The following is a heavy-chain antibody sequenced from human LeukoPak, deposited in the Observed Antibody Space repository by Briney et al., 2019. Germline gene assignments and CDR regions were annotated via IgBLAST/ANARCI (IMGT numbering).Heavy chain of an antibody. D-gene: IGHD6-13*01. CDR3: ARSTAAAKIDP. CDR2: INHSGST. J-gene: IGHJ5*02. CDR1: GGSFSGYY. V-gene: IGHV4-34*01. Sequence: SETLSLTCAVYGGSFSGYYWSWIRQPPGKGLEWIGEINHSGSTNYNPSLKSRVTISVDTSKNQFSLKLSSVTAADTAVYYCARSTAAAKIDPWGQGTLITVSS.